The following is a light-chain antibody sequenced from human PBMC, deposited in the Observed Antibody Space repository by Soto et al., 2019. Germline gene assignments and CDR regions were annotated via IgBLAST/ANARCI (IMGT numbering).Light chain of an antibody. CDR1: SGDVGDYNY. J-gene: IGLJ1*01. Sequence: QSALTQPRSVSGSPGQSVTISCTGTSGDVGDYNYVSWYQQPPGKAPRLIIYDVNKRPSGVPARFSGSKSGNTASLSITGLQAEDEADYHCCSYAGSYVFGTGTKLTVL. CDR3: CSYAGSYV. CDR2: DVN. V-gene: IGLV2-11*01.